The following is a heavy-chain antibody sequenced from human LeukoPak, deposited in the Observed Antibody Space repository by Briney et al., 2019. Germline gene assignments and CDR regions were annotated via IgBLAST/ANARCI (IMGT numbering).Heavy chain of an antibody. D-gene: IGHD1-26*01. J-gene: IGHJ4*02. V-gene: IGHV4-34*01. CDR3: ARGRKGELPHYFDY. Sequence: SETLSLTCAVYGGSFSGYYWSWLRQPPGKGLEWIGEINHSGSTNYNPSLKSRVTISVDTSKNQFSLKLSSVTAADTAVYYCARGRKGELPHYFDYWGQGTLVTVSS. CDR2: INHSGST. CDR1: GGSFSGYY.